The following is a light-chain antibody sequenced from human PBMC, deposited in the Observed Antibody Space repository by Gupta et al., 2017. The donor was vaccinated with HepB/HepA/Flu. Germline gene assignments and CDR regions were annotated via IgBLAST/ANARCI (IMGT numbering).Light chain of an antibody. CDR2: SAS. V-gene: IGKV1-39*01. CDR1: QTIYTY. CDR3: QKSDSPPLT. J-gene: IGKJ4*01. Sequence: DIQMTQSPSSLSASVGDTVTITCRASQTIYTYLNWYQHKPGNAPKLLIFSASYLQSGVPSRFSGSGSGTDFTLTISRLQPEDFATYYCQKSDSPPLTFGGGTKVEVK.